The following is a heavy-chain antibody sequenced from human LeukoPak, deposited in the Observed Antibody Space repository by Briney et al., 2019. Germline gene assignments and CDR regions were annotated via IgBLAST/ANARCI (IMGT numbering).Heavy chain of an antibody. V-gene: IGHV3-21*01. Sequence: GGSLRLSCAAARLTFSGYSMKWIRQAPGRGLAWVSSVSTTGYYIYYADSVKGRFSISRDNAKNSLYLQMNSLRAEDTAVYYCARGGDCGTTSCYYFDFWGQGTRVTVSS. CDR2: VSTTGYYI. D-gene: IGHD2-2*01. CDR3: ARGGDCGTTSCYYFDF. J-gene: IGHJ4*02. CDR1: RLTFSGYS.